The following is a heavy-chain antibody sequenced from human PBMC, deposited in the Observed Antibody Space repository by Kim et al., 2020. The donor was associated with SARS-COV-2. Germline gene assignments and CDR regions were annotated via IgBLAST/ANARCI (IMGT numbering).Heavy chain of an antibody. CDR1: GFIFSSYA. CDR2: ISESGSRT. J-gene: IGHJ4*02. D-gene: IGHD6-19*01. CDR3: AREYRSGWV. Sequence: GGSLRLSCAASGFIFSSYAMSWVRQAPGKGLEWVSSISESGSRTYYADSAKGRFTISRDNSKNTLYLQMNSLRAEDTAVYYCAREYRSGWVWGQGTLVTVSS. V-gene: IGHV3-23*01.